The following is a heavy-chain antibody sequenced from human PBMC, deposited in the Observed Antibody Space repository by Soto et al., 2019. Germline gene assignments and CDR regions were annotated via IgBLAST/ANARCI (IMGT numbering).Heavy chain of an antibody. V-gene: IGHV4-34*01. CDR1: SASFSGYY. Sequence: GTLSPTSAVYSASFSGYYWSWIRQPPGKGLEWIGEINHSGSTNSNPSLRARVTISVDTSKNQFSLKLSPVTVADPAGYYCGRTTVFSGSTWCDPWGQGTLVTVSS. CDR2: INHSGST. CDR3: GRTTVFSGSTWCDP. D-gene: IGHD6-19*01. J-gene: IGHJ5*02.